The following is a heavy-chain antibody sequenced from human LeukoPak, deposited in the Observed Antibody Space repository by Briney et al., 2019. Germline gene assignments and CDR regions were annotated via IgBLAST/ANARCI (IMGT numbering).Heavy chain of an antibody. CDR1: GGSFSGYY. CDR2: INHSGST. D-gene: IGHD3-22*01. CDR3: ARVPRYYYDSSGYPDY. Sequence: PSETLSLTCAVYGGSFSGYYWSWIRQPPGKGLEWIGEINHSGSTNYNPSLKSRVTISVDTSKNQFSLKLSSVTAADTAVYYCARVPRYYYDSSGYPDYWGQGTLVTVSS. J-gene: IGHJ4*02. V-gene: IGHV4-34*01.